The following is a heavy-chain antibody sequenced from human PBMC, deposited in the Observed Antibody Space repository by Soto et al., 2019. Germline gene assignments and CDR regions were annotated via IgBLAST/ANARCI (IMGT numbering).Heavy chain of an antibody. CDR2: IYYSGST. V-gene: IGHV4-31*03. CDR1: GGSISSGGYY. CDR3: ARCLRFLEWFPDAFDI. D-gene: IGHD3-3*01. J-gene: IGHJ3*02. Sequence: SETLSLTCTVSGGSISSGGYYWSWIRQHPGKGLEWIGYIYYSGSTYYNPSLKSRVTISVDTSKNQFSLKLSSVTAADTAVYYCARCLRFLEWFPDAFDIWGQGTMVTVSS.